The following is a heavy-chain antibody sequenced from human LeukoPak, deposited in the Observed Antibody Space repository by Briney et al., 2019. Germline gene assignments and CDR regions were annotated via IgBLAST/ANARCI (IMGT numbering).Heavy chain of an antibody. D-gene: IGHD3-10*01. Sequence: GGSLRLSCAASGXTFSSYGMHWVRQASGKGLEWVGRIRSKANSYATAYAASVKGRFTISRDDSKNTAYLQMNSLKTEDTAVYYCTDYGSWGQGTLVTVSS. CDR3: TDYGS. J-gene: IGHJ5*02. CDR1: GXTFSSYG. V-gene: IGHV3-73*01. CDR2: IRSKANSYAT.